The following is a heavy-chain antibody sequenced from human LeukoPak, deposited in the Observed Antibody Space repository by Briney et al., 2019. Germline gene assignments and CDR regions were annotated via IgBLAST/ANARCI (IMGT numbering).Heavy chain of an antibody. J-gene: IGHJ5*02. CDR2: VNEDGSQK. CDR1: GFTFTKNW. Sequence: GGSLRFSCAASGFTFTKNWMSWFRQAPGKGLEWVGNVNEDGSQKNYVDSVKGRFTISRDNAKNSVYLQMNNLRVEEMAVYYCARGKGWIDPWGQGTLVTVSS. CDR3: ARGKGWIDP. V-gene: IGHV3-7*01.